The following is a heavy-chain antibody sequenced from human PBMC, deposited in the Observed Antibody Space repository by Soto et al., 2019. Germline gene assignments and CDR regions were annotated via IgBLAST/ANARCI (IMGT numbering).Heavy chain of an antibody. CDR2: IYWDDDK. Sequence: QITLKESGPTLVKPTQTLTLTCTFSGFSLSTSGVGVGWIRQPPGKALEWLALIYWDDDKRYSPSLKSRLTXTXXTSKNQVVLTMTNMDPVDTATYYCAHRPSGDLFDYWGQGTLVTVSS. J-gene: IGHJ4*02. CDR1: GFSLSTSGVG. V-gene: IGHV2-5*02. CDR3: AHRPSGDLFDY. D-gene: IGHD4-17*01.